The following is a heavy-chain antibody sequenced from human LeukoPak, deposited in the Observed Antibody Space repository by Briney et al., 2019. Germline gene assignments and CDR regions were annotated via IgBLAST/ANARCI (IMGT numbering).Heavy chain of an antibody. CDR2: IKSKTDGGTT. Sequence: GGSLRLSCAASGFTFSSYGMSWVRQAPGKGLEWVGRIKSKTDGGTTDYAAPVKGRFTISRDDSKNTLYLQMNSLKTEDTAVYYCTTDPLGFGYSSGWYYFDYWGQGTLVTVSS. D-gene: IGHD6-19*01. J-gene: IGHJ4*02. CDR1: GFTFSSYG. V-gene: IGHV3-15*01. CDR3: TTDPLGFGYSSGWYYFDY.